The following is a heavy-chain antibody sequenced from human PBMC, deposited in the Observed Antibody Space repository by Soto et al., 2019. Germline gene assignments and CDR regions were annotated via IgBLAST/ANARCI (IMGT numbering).Heavy chain of an antibody. CDR1: GFTFTSSA. J-gene: IGHJ6*02. V-gene: IGHV1-58*01. CDR2: IVVGSGNT. CDR3: AAKGGYYYYYGMDV. Sequence: EASVKVSCKASGFTFTSSAVQWVRQARGQRLEWIGWIVVGSGNTNYAQKFQERVTITRDMSTSTAYMELSSLRSEDTAVYYCAAKGGYYYYYGMDVWGQGTTVTVSS. D-gene: IGHD1-26*01.